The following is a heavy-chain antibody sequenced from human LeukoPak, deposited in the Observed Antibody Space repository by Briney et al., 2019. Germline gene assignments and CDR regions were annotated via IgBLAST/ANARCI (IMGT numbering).Heavy chain of an antibody. CDR2: IWYDGSNK. CDR3: ARAMDTAMARFDY. D-gene: IGHD5-18*01. CDR1: GFTFSSYG. J-gene: IGHJ4*02. V-gene: IGHV3-33*01. Sequence: SLRLSCAASGFTFSSYGMHWVRQAPDKGLEWGAVIWYDGSNKYCADSVKGRFTISRDNSKNTLYLQMNSLRAEDTAVYYCARAMDTAMARFDYWGQGALVTVSS.